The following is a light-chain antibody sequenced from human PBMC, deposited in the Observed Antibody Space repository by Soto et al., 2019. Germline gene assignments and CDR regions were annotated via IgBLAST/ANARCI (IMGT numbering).Light chain of an antibody. CDR3: SSYTSSSTLYV. J-gene: IGLJ1*01. Sequence: QCALTQPASVSGSPGQSITISCTGTSCDVGGYNYVSWYQQHPGKAPKLMIYDVSNRPSGVSNRFSGSKSGNTASLTISGLQAEDEADYYCSSYTSSSTLYVFGTGTKLTVL. CDR1: SCDVGGYNY. CDR2: DVS. V-gene: IGLV2-14*01.